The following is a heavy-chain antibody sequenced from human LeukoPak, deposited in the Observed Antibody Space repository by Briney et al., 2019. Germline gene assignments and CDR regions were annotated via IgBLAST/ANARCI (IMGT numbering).Heavy chain of an antibody. CDR1: GGSFSGYY. CDR3: ARRYRTYYDILTGYYNRPWYFDL. J-gene: IGHJ2*01. CDR2: INHSGST. D-gene: IGHD3-9*01. Sequence: SETLSLTCAVYGGSFSGYYWSWIRQPPGKGLEWIGEINHSGSTNYNPSLKSRVTISVDTSKNQFSLKLSSVTAADTAVYYCARRYRTYYDILTGYYNRPWYFDLWGRGTLVTVSS. V-gene: IGHV4-34*01.